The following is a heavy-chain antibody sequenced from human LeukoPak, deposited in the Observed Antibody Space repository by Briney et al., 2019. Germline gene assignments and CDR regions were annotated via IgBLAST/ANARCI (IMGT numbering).Heavy chain of an antibody. Sequence: GGSLRLSCAASGFTVSRHYMSWVRQAPGKGLEWVSIIYSPGGTYYADSVKGRFTISRDNSKNTLYLQMNSLRAEDTAVYYCARADCSSTSCYYYYGMDVWGQGTTVTVSS. CDR2: IYSPGGT. D-gene: IGHD2-2*01. V-gene: IGHV3-53*01. CDR1: GFTVSRHY. J-gene: IGHJ6*02. CDR3: ARADCSSTSCYYYYGMDV.